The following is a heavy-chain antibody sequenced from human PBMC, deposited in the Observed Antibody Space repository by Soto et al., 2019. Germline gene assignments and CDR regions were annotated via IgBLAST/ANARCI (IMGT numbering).Heavy chain of an antibody. CDR2: IIPIFGTA. J-gene: IGHJ3*02. CDR1: GGTFSSYA. D-gene: IGHD3-22*01. CDR3: ARGSPLVRNAFDI. Sequence: SVKVSCKASGGTFSSYAISWVRQAPGQGLEWMGGIIPIFGTANYAQKFQGRVTITADESTSTAYMELSSLRSEDTAVYYCARGSPLVRNAFDIWGQGTMVTVSS. V-gene: IGHV1-69*13.